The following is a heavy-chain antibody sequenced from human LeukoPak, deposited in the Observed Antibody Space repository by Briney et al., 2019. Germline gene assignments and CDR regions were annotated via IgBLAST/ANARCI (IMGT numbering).Heavy chain of an antibody. CDR3: ARGLLYYYGSGSYRY. Sequence: SETLSLTCAVYGGSFSGYYWSWIRQPPGKGLEWIGEINHSGSTNYNPSLKSRVTISVDTSKNQFSLKLSSVTAADTAVYYCARGLLYYYGSGSYRYWGQGTLVTVSS. V-gene: IGHV4-34*01. CDR1: GGSFSGYY. D-gene: IGHD3-10*01. J-gene: IGHJ4*02. CDR2: INHSGST.